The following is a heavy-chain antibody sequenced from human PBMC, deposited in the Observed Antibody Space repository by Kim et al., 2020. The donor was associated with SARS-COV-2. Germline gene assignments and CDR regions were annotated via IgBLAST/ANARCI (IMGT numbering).Heavy chain of an antibody. Sequence: GGSLRLSCAASGFTFSSYAMHWVRQAPGKGLEWVAVIPYDGSNKYYADSVKGRFTISRDNSKNTLYLQMNSLRAEDTAVYYCARARDGGYSGQFDYWGQGTLVTVSS. V-gene: IGHV3-30*04. D-gene: IGHD5-18*01. CDR3: ARARDGGYSGQFDY. CDR1: GFTFSSYA. J-gene: IGHJ4*02. CDR2: IPYDGSNK.